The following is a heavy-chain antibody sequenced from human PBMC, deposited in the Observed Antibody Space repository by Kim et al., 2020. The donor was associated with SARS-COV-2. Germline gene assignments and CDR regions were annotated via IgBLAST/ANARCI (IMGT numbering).Heavy chain of an antibody. J-gene: IGHJ4*02. Sequence: SETLSLTCTVSGGSISSSSYYWGWIRQPPGKGLEWIGSIYYSGSTYYNPSLKSRVTISVDTSKNQFSLKLSSVTAADTAVYYCARTDCGGDCYEVLGAFYFDYWGQGTLVTVSS. CDR1: GGSISSSSYY. CDR2: IYYSGST. V-gene: IGHV4-39*01. D-gene: IGHD2-21*02. CDR3: ARTDCGGDCYEVLGAFYFDY.